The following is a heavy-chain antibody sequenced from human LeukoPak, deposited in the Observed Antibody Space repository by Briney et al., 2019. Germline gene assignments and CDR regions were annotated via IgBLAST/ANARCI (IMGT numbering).Heavy chain of an antibody. CDR3: ARHLGCSSTSCYANDWYFDL. J-gene: IGHJ2*01. D-gene: IGHD2-2*01. CDR2: MYYTGNN. CDR1: GGSIYSXSYY. V-gene: IGHV4-39*01. Sequence: XETXXLTCTGSGGSIYSXSYYWXGXRQTPXKGVXGVGSMYYTGNNFYNPSLKSRVTISVDTSKNQFSLKLSSVTAADTAVYYCARHLGCSSTSCYANDWYFDLCGRGTLVTVSS.